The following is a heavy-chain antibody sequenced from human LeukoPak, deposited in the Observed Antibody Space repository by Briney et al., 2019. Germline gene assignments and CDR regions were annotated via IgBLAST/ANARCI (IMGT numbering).Heavy chain of an antibody. Sequence: SETLSLTCAVYGGSFSGYYWSWIRQPPGKGLEWIGEINHSGNTNYNPSLKSRVTISVDKSTNLFSLNLTSVSAADTAVYYCARDVFPYYGLLPGPNEAFDIWGQGTRVTVSS. J-gene: IGHJ3*02. CDR3: ARDVFPYYGLLPGPNEAFDI. CDR2: INHSGNT. CDR1: GGSFSGYY. D-gene: IGHD3-9*01. V-gene: IGHV4-34*01.